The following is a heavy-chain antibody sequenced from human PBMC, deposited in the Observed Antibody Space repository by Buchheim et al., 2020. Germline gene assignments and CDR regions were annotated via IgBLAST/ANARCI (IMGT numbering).Heavy chain of an antibody. CDR3: ARDDFYDSSGYSLDV. V-gene: IGHV1-46*01. D-gene: IGHD3-22*01. CDR2: LNPSGGST. Sequence: QVQLVQSGAEVKEPGASVKVSCKTSGFSITRYYMHWVRQAPGQGLEWMGTLNPSGGSTSYAQKFQGTVTVTRDTSTSTEYMELSSLRSEDTAVYYCARDDFYDSSGYSLDVWGQGTT. J-gene: IGHJ6*02. CDR1: GFSITRYY.